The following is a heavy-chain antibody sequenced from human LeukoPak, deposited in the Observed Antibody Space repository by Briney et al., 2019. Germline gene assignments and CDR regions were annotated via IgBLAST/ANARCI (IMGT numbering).Heavy chain of an antibody. D-gene: IGHD6-19*01. J-gene: IGHJ4*02. CDR3: ARVRWQWLDY. CDR2: IYYSGST. V-gene: IGHV4-59*01. CDR1: GGSFSGYY. Sequence: SETLSLTCAVYGGSFSGYYWSWIRQPPGKGLEWIGYIYYSGSTNYNPSLKSRVTISVDTSKNQFSLKLSSVTAADTAVYYCARVRWQWLDYWGQGTLVTVSS.